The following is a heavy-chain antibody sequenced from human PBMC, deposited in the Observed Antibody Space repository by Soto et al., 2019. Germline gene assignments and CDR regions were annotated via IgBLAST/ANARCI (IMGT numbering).Heavy chain of an antibody. Sequence: SETLSLTCAVSGGSFTSNNWWTWVRQPPGQGLEWIGEIYRTGSTNYNPSLKSRVTISLDKSENQFSLKVTSLTAADTAVYYCASRDPGTSIDYWGQGTLVTVSS. CDR1: GGSFTSNNW. V-gene: IGHV4-4*02. CDR3: ASRDPGTSIDY. J-gene: IGHJ4*02. D-gene: IGHD1-7*01. CDR2: IYRTGST.